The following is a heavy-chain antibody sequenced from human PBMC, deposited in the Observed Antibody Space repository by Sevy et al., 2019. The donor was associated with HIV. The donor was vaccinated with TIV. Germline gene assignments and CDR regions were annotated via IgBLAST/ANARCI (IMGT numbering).Heavy chain of an antibody. CDR1: GGTFSSYA. D-gene: IGHD3-3*01. CDR3: AREKYDFWSGYTYYYYGMDV. CDR2: IIPILGIA. V-gene: IGHV1-69*04. J-gene: IGHJ6*02. Sequence: ASVKVSCKASGGTFSSYAISWVRQAPGQGLEWMGRIIPILGIANYAQKFQGRVTITADKSTSTAYMELSSLRSEYTAVYYCAREKYDFWSGYTYYYYGMDVWGQGTTVTVSS.